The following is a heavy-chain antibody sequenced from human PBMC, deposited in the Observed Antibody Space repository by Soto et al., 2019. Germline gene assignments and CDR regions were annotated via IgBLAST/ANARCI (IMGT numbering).Heavy chain of an antibody. J-gene: IGHJ4*02. V-gene: IGHV3-9*01. D-gene: IGHD6-19*01. CDR2: ISWNSGII. CDR3: AKGDRSGWLGLGGYFDY. Sequence: EVQLVESGGGLVQPGRSLRLSCAASGFTFVDYAMHWVRQAQGKGLEWVSGISWNSGIIGYADSVKGRFTISRDNAKNSLYLQMNSLRAEDTALYYCAKGDRSGWLGLGGYFDYWGQGTLVTVSS. CDR1: GFTFVDYA.